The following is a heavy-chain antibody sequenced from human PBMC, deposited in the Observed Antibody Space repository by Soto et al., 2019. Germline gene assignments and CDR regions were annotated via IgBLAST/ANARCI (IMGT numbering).Heavy chain of an antibody. Sequence: SKTLPLTCHASGDSISSGRYYWSWIRQHPEKGLEWIGYIYYSGTAQYSPSFKSRITMSVDTSKSQFSLKMTSLTAADTAIYYCARGFSTDFDW. D-gene: IGHD3-3*01. CDR3: ARGFSTDFDW. CDR1: GDSISSGRYY. V-gene: IGHV4-31*03. J-gene: IGHJ5*01. CDR2: IYYSGTA.